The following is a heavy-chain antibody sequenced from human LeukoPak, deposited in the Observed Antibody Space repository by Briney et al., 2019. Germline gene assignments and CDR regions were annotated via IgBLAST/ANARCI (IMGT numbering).Heavy chain of an antibody. CDR2: IYPGDSAT. V-gene: IGHV5-51*01. CDR3: ARPAFCGGDCYFPYYFDF. D-gene: IGHD2-21*02. CDR1: GYSFTRYW. J-gene: IGHJ4*02. Sequence: GESLKISCKGSGYSFTRYWIGWVRQMPGKGLEWMGIIYPGDSATRYSPSFQGRVTMSADKSVNTAYLQWSSLKASDTATYYCARPAFCGGDCYFPYYFDFWGQGTLVTVSS.